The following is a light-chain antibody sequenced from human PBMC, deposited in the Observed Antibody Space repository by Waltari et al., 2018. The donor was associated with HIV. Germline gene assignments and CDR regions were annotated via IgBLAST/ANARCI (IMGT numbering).Light chain of an antibody. CDR3: YSTDSSDWV. J-gene: IGLJ3*02. Sequence: SYELTQPPSVSVSPGQTARITCSGDAFPKKYGYWNQQKAGQAPVLVIYVDSQRPSGIPERFSGSSSGTMATLTISGAQVEDEADYYCYSTDSSDWVFGGGTKLTVL. V-gene: IGLV3-10*01. CDR1: AFPKKY. CDR2: VDS.